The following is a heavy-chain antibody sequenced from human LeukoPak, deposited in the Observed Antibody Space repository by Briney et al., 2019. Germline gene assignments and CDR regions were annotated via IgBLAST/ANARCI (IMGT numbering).Heavy chain of an antibody. D-gene: IGHD4-17*01. CDR1: GFTFYKNA. V-gene: IGHV3-23*01. J-gene: IGHJ4*02. CDR3: AKEIRDYGDSRFDY. Sequence: HPGGSLRLSCAASGFTFYKNAMSWVRQAPGKGLEWVSAISGSGDDTCYADSVKGRFTISRDNSKNTLFLQMSSLRVDDTAVYYCAKEIRDYGDSRFDYWGQGTLVTVSS. CDR2: ISGSGDDT.